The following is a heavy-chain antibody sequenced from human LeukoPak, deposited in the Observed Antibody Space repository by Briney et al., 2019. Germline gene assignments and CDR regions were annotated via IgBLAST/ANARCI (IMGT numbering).Heavy chain of an antibody. D-gene: IGHD6-6*01. CDR3: ASSSSGFDY. Sequence: GGSLRLSCAASGFTFDDYTMHWVRQAPGKGLEWVSLISWDGGSTYYADSVKGRFTISRDNSKNSLYLQMNSPRTEDTALYYCASSSSGFDYWGQGTLVTVSS. CDR1: GFTFDDYT. J-gene: IGHJ4*02. V-gene: IGHV3-43*01. CDR2: ISWDGGST.